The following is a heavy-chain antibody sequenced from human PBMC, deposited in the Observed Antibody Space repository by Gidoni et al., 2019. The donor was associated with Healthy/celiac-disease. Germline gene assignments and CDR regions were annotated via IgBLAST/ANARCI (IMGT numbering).Heavy chain of an antibody. CDR1: GFPFDDYA. Sequence: EVQLVESGGGLVQPGRSLRLSCAASGFPFDDYAMHWVRQAPGKGLECVSGISCNSGSIGYADSVKGRFTSSRDNAKNSLYLQMNSLRAEDTALYYCAKDWSGGSWYYYGMDVWGQGTTVTVSS. J-gene: IGHJ6*02. V-gene: IGHV3-9*01. CDR3: AKDWSGGSWYYYGMDV. D-gene: IGHD6-13*01. CDR2: ISCNSGSI.